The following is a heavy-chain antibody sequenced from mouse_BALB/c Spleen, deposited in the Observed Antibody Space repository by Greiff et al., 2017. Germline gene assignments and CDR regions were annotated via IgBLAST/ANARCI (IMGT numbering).Heavy chain of an antibody. CDR1: GFSLTSYG. J-gene: IGHJ4*01. CDR3: ARSDAPRHYYAMDY. CDR2: IWSGGST. Sequence: VQLQQSGPGLVQPSQSLSITCTVSGFSLTSYGVHWVRQSPGKGLEWLGVIWSGGSTDYNAAFISRLSISKDNSKSQVFFKMNSLQANDTAIYYCARSDAPRHYYAMDYWGQGTSVTVSS. V-gene: IGHV2-2*02.